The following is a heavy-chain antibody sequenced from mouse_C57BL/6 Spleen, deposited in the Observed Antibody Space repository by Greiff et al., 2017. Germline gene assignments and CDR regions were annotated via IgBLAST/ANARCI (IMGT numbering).Heavy chain of an antibody. J-gene: IGHJ3*01. CDR3: ARRDSNYRAWFGY. Sequence: VQLQQPGAELVKPGASVKMSCKASGYTFTSYWITWVKQRPGQGLEWIGDIYPGSGSTNYNEKFKSKATLTVDTSSSTAYMQLSSLTSEDSAVYCCARRDSNYRAWFGYWGQGTLVTVS. V-gene: IGHV1-55*01. D-gene: IGHD2-5*01. CDR1: GYTFTSYW. CDR2: IYPGSGST.